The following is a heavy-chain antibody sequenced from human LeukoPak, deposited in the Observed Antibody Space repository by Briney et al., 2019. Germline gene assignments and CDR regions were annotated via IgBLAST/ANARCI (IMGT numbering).Heavy chain of an antibody. CDR1: GGSFIGYY. CDR3: ARGPRSSSSWYLPPLRYGMDV. CDR2: INHSGST. V-gene: IGHV4-34*01. J-gene: IGHJ6*02. D-gene: IGHD6-13*01. Sequence: SETLSLTCAVYGGSFIGYYWSWIRQPPGKGLEWIGEINHSGSTNYNPSLKSRVTISVDTSKNQFSLKLSSVTAADTAVYYCARGPRSSSSWYLPPLRYGMDVWGQGTTVTVSS.